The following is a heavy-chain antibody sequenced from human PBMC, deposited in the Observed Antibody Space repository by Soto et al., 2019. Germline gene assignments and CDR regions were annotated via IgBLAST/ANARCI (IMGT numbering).Heavy chain of an antibody. CDR2: IIPIFGTA. V-gene: IGHV1-69*01. CDR3: ARDQGFGRELQWALRDYYDYYGMDV. Sequence: QVQLVQSGAEVKKPGSSVKVSCKASGGTFSSYAISWVRQAPGQGLEWMGGIIPIFGTANYAQKFQGRVTITADESTSTAYMELSSLRSEDTAVYYCARDQGFGRELQWALRDYYDYYGMDVWGQGNTVTVSS. J-gene: IGHJ6*02. CDR1: GGTFSSYA. D-gene: IGHD3-10*01.